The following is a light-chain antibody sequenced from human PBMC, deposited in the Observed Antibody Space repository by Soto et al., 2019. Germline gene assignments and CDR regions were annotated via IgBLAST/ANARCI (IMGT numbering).Light chain of an antibody. CDR3: SSYTSSSTLV. CDR1: SSDVGGYNY. CDR2: DVS. J-gene: IGLJ1*01. V-gene: IGLV2-14*01. Sequence: QSALTQPASVSGSPGQSITISCTGTSSDVGGYNYVSWYQQHPGKAPKLMIYDVSNRPSGVSNRFSVSKSGNTASLTISGLKAEDEADYYCSSYTSSSTLVFGTGTKLTVL.